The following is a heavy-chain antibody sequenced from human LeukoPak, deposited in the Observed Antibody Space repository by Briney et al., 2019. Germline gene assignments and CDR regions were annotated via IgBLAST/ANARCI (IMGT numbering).Heavy chain of an antibody. D-gene: IGHD6-13*01. CDR1: GFSFSGFE. Sequence: SGGSLRLSCAASGFSFSGFEMNWVRQAPGKGLEWVSFSSSSGSTVYYADSVKGRFTIFRDNAKNSLYLQMNSLRAEDTAVYYCARGDSSNWYAIDYWGQGTLVTVSS. CDR3: ARGDSSNWYAIDY. J-gene: IGHJ4*02. CDR2: SSSSGSTV. V-gene: IGHV3-48*03.